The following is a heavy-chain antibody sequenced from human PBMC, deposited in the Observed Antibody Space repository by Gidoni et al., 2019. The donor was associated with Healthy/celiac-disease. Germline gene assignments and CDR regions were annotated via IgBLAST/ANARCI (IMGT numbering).Heavy chain of an antibody. CDR1: GFTFSSYA. CDR2: ISGSGGST. Sequence: EVQLLESGGGLVQPGGSLRLSCAASGFTFSSYAMSWVRQAPGKGLEWVSAISGSGGSTYYADSVKGRFTISRDNSKNTLYLQMNSLRAEDTAVYYCAIRRTRIQLWLPFDYWGQGTLVTVSS. V-gene: IGHV3-23*01. J-gene: IGHJ4*02. D-gene: IGHD5-18*01. CDR3: AIRRTRIQLWLPFDY.